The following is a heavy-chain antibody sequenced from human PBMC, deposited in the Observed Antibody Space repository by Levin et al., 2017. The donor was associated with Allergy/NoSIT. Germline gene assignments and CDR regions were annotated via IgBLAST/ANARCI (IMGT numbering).Heavy chain of an antibody. CDR1: GFTFDDYA. CDR2: ISWNSGSI. V-gene: IGHV3-9*01. J-gene: IGHJ4*02. CDR3: AKEPPTGYYFDY. Sequence: LSLTCAASGFTFDDYAMHWVRQAPGKGLEWVSGISWNSGSIGYADSVKGRFTISRDNAKNSLYLQMNSLRAEDTALYYCAKEPPTGYYFDYWGQGTLVTVSS.